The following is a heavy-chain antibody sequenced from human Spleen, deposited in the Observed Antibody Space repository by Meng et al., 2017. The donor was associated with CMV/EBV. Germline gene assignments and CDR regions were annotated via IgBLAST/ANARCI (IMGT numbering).Heavy chain of an antibody. J-gene: IGHJ6*02. CDR3: ARGEWRTDKKIYYYYYGMDV. V-gene: IGHV1-8*01. D-gene: IGHD3-3*01. CDR1: GYTFTNYD. CDR2: MNSNSGNT. Sequence: ASVKVSCKASGYTFTNYDINWVRQASGQGLEWMGWMNSNSGNTDYAQKFQGRVTMTRNTSKTTAYMGLSSLRSDDTAVYYCARGEWRTDKKIYYYYYGMDVWGQGTTVTVSS.